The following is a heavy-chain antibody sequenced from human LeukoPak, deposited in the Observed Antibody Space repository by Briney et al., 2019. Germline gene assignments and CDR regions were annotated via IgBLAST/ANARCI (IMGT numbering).Heavy chain of an antibody. D-gene: IGHD3-22*01. CDR3: AKARSYYDSSGYDY. J-gene: IGHJ4*02. V-gene: IGHV3-30*02. CDR2: IRYDGSNK. Sequence: GGSLRLSCAASGFTLSSYGIHWVRQAPGKGLEWVAFIRYDGSNKYYADSVKGRFTISRDNSKNTLYLQMNSLRAEDTAAYYCAKARSYYDSSGYDYWGQGTLVTVSS. CDR1: GFTLSSYG.